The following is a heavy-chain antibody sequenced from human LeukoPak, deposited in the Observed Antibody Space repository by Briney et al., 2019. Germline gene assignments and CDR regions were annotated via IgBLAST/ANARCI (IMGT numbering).Heavy chain of an antibody. CDR3: VRGGPTGGFDI. CDR1: GFTFDDYA. V-gene: IGHV3-9*01. J-gene: IGHJ3*02. D-gene: IGHD2-15*01. CDR2: INWNSGTI. Sequence: PGRSLRLSCAASGFTFDDYAMHWVRQAPWKGLEWVSGINWNSGTIAYADSVKGRFTISRDNAKNSLYLQMNSLRAEDTAIYYCVRGGPTGGFDIWGQGTMVTVSS.